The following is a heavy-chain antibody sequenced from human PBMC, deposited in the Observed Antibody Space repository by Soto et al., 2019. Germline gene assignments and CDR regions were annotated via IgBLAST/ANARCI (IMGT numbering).Heavy chain of an antibody. J-gene: IGHJ4*01. CDR3: ASLGDYYQAFDY. CDR1: GGSISSSNW. CDR2: IYHSGIT. D-gene: IGHD3-22*01. Sequence: SETLSLTCAVSGGSISSSNWWSWVRQPPGKGLEWIGEIYHSGITNYNPSLKSRVTISVDKSKNQFSLKLSSVTAADTAVYYCASLGDYYQAFDYWGHGALVTVSS. V-gene: IGHV4-4*02.